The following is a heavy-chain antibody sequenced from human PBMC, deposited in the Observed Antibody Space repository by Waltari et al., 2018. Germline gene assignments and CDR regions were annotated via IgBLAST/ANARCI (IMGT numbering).Heavy chain of an antibody. CDR3: ARDRNYYDSSGYPFDY. CDR1: GGTFSSYA. CDR2: IIPILGIA. J-gene: IGHJ4*02. V-gene: IGHV1-69*04. D-gene: IGHD3-22*01. Sequence: QVQLVQSGAEVTKPGSSVKVSCKASGGTFSSYAISWVRQAPGQGLEWMGGIIPILGIANYAQKFQGRVTITADESTSTAYMELSSLRSEDTAVYYCARDRNYYDSSGYPFDYWGQGTLVTVSS.